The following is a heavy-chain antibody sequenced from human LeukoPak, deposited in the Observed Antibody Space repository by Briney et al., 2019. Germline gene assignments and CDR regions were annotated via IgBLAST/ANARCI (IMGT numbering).Heavy chain of an antibody. D-gene: IGHD2-15*01. CDR1: GFTFSSYW. V-gene: IGHV3-7*04. CDR2: XKQDGSEK. Sequence: GGSLRLSCAASGFTFSSYWTSWVRQAPGKGXXXXXXXKQDGSEKYYVDSVKGXFTISRDNAKNSLYLQMNSLRAEDTAVYYCARDYCSGGSCYSFDYWGQGTLVTVSS. CDR3: ARDYCSGGSCYSFDY. J-gene: IGHJ4*02.